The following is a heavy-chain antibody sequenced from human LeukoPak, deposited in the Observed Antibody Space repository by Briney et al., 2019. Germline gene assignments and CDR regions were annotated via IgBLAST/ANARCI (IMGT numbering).Heavy chain of an antibody. Sequence: ASVKVSCKASGYTFTSYAMHWVRQAPGQRLEWMGWINAGNGNTKYSQEFQGRVTITRDTSASTAYMELSSLRSEDTAMYYCARGSTSDWPLDHWGQETLVTISS. CDR1: GYTFTSYA. V-gene: IGHV1-3*01. CDR3: ARGSTSDWPLDH. J-gene: IGHJ4*02. CDR2: INAGNGNT. D-gene: IGHD2-2*01.